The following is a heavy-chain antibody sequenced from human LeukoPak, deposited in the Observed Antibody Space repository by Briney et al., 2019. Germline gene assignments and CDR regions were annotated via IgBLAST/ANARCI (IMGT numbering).Heavy chain of an antibody. D-gene: IGHD6-19*01. V-gene: IGHV3-30*18. CDR3: AKGSAYSSGWYFFDY. CDR1: GFTFSSYG. CDR2: ISYDGSNK. Sequence: PGGSLRLSCAASGFTFSSYGMHWVRQAPGKGLEWVAVISYDGSNKYYADSVKGRFTISRDNSKNTLYLQMNSLRAEDTAVYYCAKGSAYSSGWYFFDYRGQGTLVTVSS. J-gene: IGHJ4*02.